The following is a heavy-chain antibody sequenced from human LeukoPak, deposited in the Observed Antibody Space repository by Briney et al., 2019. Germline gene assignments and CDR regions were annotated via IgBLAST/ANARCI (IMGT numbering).Heavy chain of an antibody. Sequence: PSETLSLTCVVNGGSFSGYYWSWIRQPPGKGLDWIGEINHSGSTNYNPSIKSRVTISVDTSKNQFSLKLSSVTAADTAVYYCGRLTPVLLWQYWGQGTLVTVSS. V-gene: IGHV4-34*01. CDR1: GGSFSGYY. CDR3: GRLTPVLLWQY. CDR2: INHSGST. J-gene: IGHJ4*02. D-gene: IGHD3-10*01.